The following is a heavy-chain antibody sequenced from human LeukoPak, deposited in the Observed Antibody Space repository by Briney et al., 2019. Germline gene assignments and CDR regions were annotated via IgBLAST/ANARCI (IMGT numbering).Heavy chain of an antibody. CDR2: INGSGGSS. CDR3: AKASEQLVFYGMDV. V-gene: IGHV3-23*01. Sequence: PGGSLRLSRAASGCTFSSYAMSWVRQAPWKGVDCVSAINGSGGSSYYVDSVRGRLTIHRDNSKNTIYLQMNSLRAEDTAVYYCAKASEQLVFYGMDVWGKGTTVTVSS. J-gene: IGHJ6*04. CDR1: GCTFSSYA. D-gene: IGHD6-13*01.